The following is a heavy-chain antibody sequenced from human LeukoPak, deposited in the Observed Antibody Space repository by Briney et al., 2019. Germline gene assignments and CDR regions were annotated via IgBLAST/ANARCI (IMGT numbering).Heavy chain of an antibody. D-gene: IGHD2-2*01. CDR1: GYTFTSYG. V-gene: IGHV1-18*01. J-gene: IGHJ4*02. CDR3: ARGDIVVVPAALPDY. CDR2: ISAYNGNT. Sequence: ASVKVSCKASGYTFTSYGISWVRQAPGQGLEWMEWISAYNGNTNYAQKLQGRVTMTTDTSTSTAYMELRSLRSDDTAVYYCARGDIVVVPAALPDYWGQGTLVTVSS.